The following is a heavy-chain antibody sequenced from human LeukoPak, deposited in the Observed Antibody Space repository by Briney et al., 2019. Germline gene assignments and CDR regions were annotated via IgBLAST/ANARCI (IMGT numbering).Heavy chain of an antibody. J-gene: IGHJ5*02. CDR1: GGFISSYY. Sequence: PSETLSLTCTVSGGFISSYYWSWIRQPAGKGLECIGRIYSSRSTNYNPSLKSRVTMSVDTSKNQFSLKLRSMTAADTAVYYCARGTYDSGSYYGHWFDPWGQGTLVTVSS. V-gene: IGHV4-4*07. D-gene: IGHD3-10*01. CDR3: ARGTYDSGSYYGHWFDP. CDR2: IYSSRST.